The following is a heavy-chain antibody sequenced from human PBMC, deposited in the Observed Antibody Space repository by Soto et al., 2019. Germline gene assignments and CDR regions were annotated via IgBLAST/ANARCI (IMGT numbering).Heavy chain of an antibody. CDR1: GGSISSYY. CDR3: ARHSGSYFNSWFDP. J-gene: IGHJ5*02. Sequence: SETLSLTCTVSGGSISSYYWSWIRQPPGKGLEWIGYIYYSGSTNYNPSLKSRVTISVDTSKSQFSLKLSSVTAADTAVYYCARHSGSYFNSWFDPWGQGTLVTVSS. D-gene: IGHD1-26*01. V-gene: IGHV4-59*01. CDR2: IYYSGST.